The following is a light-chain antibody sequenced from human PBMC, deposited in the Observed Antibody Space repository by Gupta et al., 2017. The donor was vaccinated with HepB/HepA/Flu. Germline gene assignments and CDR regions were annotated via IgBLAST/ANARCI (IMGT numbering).Light chain of an antibody. CDR3: QQYNNWPPLT. J-gene: IGKJ4*01. CDR2: GAS. CDR1: QSISSN. Sequence: EIVMTQSPATLSVSPGERATLSCRASQSISSNLAWYQQKPGQAPRLLIHGASTRATGIPARFRGSGSGTEFTLTLRSLQSEDFAVYYCQQYNNWPPLTFGGGTKVEIK. V-gene: IGKV3-15*01.